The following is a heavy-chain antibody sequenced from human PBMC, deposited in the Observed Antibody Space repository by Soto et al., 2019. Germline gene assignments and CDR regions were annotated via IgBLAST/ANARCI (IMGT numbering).Heavy chain of an antibody. V-gene: IGHV3-53*01. D-gene: IGHD5-18*01. CDR3: ARDLFGIQLWPGG. Sequence: EVQLVESGGGLIQPGGSLRLSCAASGFTVSSNYMSWVRQAPGKGLEWVSVMYSGGSTYYADSVKGRFTISRDNSKNTLYLQMNSLRAEDTAVYYCARDLFGIQLWPGGWGQGTLVTVSS. J-gene: IGHJ4*02. CDR2: MYSGGST. CDR1: GFTVSSNY.